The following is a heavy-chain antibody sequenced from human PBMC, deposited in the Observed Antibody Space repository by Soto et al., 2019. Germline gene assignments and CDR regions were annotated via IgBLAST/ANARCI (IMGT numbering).Heavy chain of an antibody. J-gene: IGHJ3*02. CDR1: GFTVSSNY. CDR3: ASTGYCSSTSCYAFDI. V-gene: IGHV3-53*01. Sequence: GGSLRLSCAASGFTVSSNYMSWVRQAPGKGLEWVSVIYSGGSTYYADSVKGRFTISRDNSKNTLYLQMNSLRAEDTAVYYCASTGYCSSTSCYAFDIWGQGTMVTVSS. D-gene: IGHD2-2*01. CDR2: IYSGGST.